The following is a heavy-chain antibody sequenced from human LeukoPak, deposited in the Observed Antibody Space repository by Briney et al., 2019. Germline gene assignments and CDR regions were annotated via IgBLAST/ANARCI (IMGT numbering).Heavy chain of an antibody. Sequence: ASVKVSCKASGYTFTGYYMHWVRQAPGQGLEWMGWINPNSGGTNYAQKFQGRVTMTRDTSISTAYMELSRLRSDDTAVYYCARARRAVVPAANYYYYYMDVWGKGTTVTVSS. CDR3: ARARRAVVPAANYYYYYMDV. V-gene: IGHV1-2*02. CDR2: INPNSGGT. CDR1: GYTFTGYY. D-gene: IGHD2-2*01. J-gene: IGHJ6*03.